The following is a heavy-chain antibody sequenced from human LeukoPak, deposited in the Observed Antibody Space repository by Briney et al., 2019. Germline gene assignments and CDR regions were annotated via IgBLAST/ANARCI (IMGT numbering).Heavy chain of an antibody. CDR1: GFTFSNYA. CDR3: AKDKALAVAGTYFDY. V-gene: IGHV3-23*01. Sequence: GGSLRLFCAASGFTFSNYAMSWVRQAPGKGLQWVSAVSGSSDRAFYADSVKGRFTISRDNSKNTLYLQMNSLRAEDTAVYYCAKDKALAVAGTYFDYWGQGTLVTVSS. CDR2: VSGSSDRA. J-gene: IGHJ4*02. D-gene: IGHD6-19*01.